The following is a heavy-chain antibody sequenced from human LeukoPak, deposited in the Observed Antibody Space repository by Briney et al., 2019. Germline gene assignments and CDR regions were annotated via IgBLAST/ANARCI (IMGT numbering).Heavy chain of an antibody. V-gene: IGHV3-11*01. CDR3: ARASSPWFRVERAFDP. D-gene: IGHD3-10*01. CDR2: ISGSSTTI. J-gene: IGHJ5*02. CDR1: GFTFIDYY. Sequence: GSLRLSCSASGFTFIDYYMSWIRQAAGKGLEWLAYISGSSTTIYYADSVKGRFTISRHNANNSLYLQMNSLTAEDTAVYYCARASSPWFRVERAFDPWGQGTLVTVSS.